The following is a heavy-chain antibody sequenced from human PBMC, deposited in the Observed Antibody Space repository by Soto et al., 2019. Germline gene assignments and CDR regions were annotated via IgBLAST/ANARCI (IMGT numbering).Heavy chain of an antibody. V-gene: IGHV4-34*01. CDR3: ARGVNSWSGFLF. CDR2: IHHSGST. CDR1: VASFEDYY. D-gene: IGHD3-3*01. J-gene: IGHJ4*02. Sequence: PSEPLSLTFALYVASFEDYYWSWIRQSPGKGLEWIGEIHHSGSTTYNPSLKSRVSLSVATSTQQFSLKMIYMSAADRGVYYCARGVNSWSGFLFWGQGTPVTVSS.